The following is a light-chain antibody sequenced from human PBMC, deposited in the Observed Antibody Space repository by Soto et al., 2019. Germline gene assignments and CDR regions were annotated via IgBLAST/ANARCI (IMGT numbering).Light chain of an antibody. J-gene: IGKJ1*01. CDR3: QQYGSSPRT. CDR1: QSVSSNY. Sequence: EIVLTQSPGTLSLSPGERATLSCRASQSVSSNYLAWYQQKAGQSPRLLIYGASSRATGIPDRFSGSGSGTDFTLTISRLEPEDFAVYYCQQYGSSPRTFGQGTKVEI. CDR2: GAS. V-gene: IGKV3-20*01.